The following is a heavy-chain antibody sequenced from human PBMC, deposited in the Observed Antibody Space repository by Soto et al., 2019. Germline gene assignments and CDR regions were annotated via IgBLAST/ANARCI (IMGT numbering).Heavy chain of an antibody. CDR2: IYYSGRT. D-gene: IGHD3-22*01. Sequence: QVQLQESGPGLVKPSQTLPLTCTVSGVSVSNGGYYWTWIRQLPGKGLEWIGYIYYSGRTYYNPSLESRISISVDTSKNQFSLNLRSVTAADTAVYYCARFSVGHYDSSGYYFVDLWGQGTLVTVSS. CDR1: GVSVSNGGYY. V-gene: IGHV4-31*03. J-gene: IGHJ5*02. CDR3: ARFSVGHYDSSGYYFVDL.